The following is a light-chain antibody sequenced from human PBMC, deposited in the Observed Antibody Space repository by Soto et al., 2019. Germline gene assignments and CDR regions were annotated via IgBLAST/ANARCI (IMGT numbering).Light chain of an antibody. Sequence: IVLTQSPGTLSLSPWERAALSCMASQSVNNYYLAWFQQKPGQAPRLLIYGTSTRPPGIPDRFSGSGSGTDFSLTISRLEPEDFAVYYCQHYGRSPPWTVGQGTKVDIK. CDR3: QHYGRSPPWT. V-gene: IGKV3-20*01. CDR2: GTS. CDR1: QSVNNYY. J-gene: IGKJ1*01.